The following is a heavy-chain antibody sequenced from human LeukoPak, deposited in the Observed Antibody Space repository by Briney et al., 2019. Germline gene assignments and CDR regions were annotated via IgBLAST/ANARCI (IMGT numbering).Heavy chain of an antibody. V-gene: IGHV4-4*07. CDR2: IYTSGST. Sequence: PSETLSLTCTVSGGSISSYYWSWIRQPAGKGLEWIGRIYTSGSTNYNPSLKSRVTMSVDTSKNRFSLKLSSVTAADTAVYYCARDGIAAAGTFWFDPWGQGTLVTVSS. D-gene: IGHD6-13*01. CDR3: ARDGIAAAGTFWFDP. J-gene: IGHJ5*02. CDR1: GGSISSYY.